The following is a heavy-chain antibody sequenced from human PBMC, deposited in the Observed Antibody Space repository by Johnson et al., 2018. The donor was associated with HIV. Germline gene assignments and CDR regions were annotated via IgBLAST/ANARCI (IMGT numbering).Heavy chain of an antibody. D-gene: IGHD4-23*01. CDR1: GFTVRSNY. Sequence: VQLVESGGGLVQPGGSLRLSCAASGFTVRSNYMSWVRQAPGKGLEWVSLIYSGGSTYYADSVKGRFTISRDNSKNTLYLQMNSLRAGDTAVYYCARGDYGGNLDAFDIWGQGTMVTVSS. CDR3: ARGDYGGNLDAFDI. CDR2: IYSGGST. V-gene: IGHV3-66*01. J-gene: IGHJ3*02.